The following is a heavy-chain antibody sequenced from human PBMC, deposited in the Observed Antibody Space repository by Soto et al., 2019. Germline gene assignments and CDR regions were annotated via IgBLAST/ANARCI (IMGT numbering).Heavy chain of an antibody. J-gene: IGHJ4*02. CDR2: ISYDGSNK. Sequence: QVQLVESGGGVVQPGRSLRLSCAASGFTFSSYGRHWVRQAPGKGLEWVAVISYDGSNKYYADSVKGRFTISRDNSKNTLYLQMNSLRAEDTAVYYCAKGELRYFDWFEYWGQGTLVTVSS. V-gene: IGHV3-30*18. CDR1: GFTFSSYG. CDR3: AKGELRYFDWFEY. D-gene: IGHD3-9*01.